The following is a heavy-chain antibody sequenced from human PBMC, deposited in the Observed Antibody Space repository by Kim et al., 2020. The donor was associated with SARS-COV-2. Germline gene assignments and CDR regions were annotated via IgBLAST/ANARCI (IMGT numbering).Heavy chain of an antibody. CDR1: GYTFASYS. Sequence: ASVKVSCKASGYTFASYSINWVRQAPGQGPEWMGWLSTVTGNPTYAQGFGGRFVFSLDTSVTTAYLQINSLKAEDSAVYYCVRDQGTPPRLNWLDPWGQGTQVTVSS. CDR3: VRDQGTPPRLNWLDP. V-gene: IGHV7-4-1*02. CDR2: LSTVTGNP. D-gene: IGHD1-1*01. J-gene: IGHJ5*02.